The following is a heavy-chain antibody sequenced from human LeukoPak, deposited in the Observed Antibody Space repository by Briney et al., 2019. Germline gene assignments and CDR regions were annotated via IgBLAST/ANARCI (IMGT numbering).Heavy chain of an antibody. CDR2: IYTSGTI. Sequence: SETLSLTCTVSGGSISSYYWSRIRQPAGTALEWIGRIYTSGTITYNPSLKSRVTMSVDTSKNQFSLKLSSVTAADTAVYYCARDSGTTGEVKFDPRGQGTLVTVSS. CDR3: ARDSGTTGEVKFDP. V-gene: IGHV4-4*07. J-gene: IGHJ5*02. D-gene: IGHD3-10*01. CDR1: GGSISSYY.